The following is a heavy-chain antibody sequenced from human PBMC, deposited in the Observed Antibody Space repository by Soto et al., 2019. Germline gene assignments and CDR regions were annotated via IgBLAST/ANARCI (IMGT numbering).Heavy chain of an antibody. Sequence: PGESLKISCKGSGYSFSTSWMGWVRQLPGKGLEWRGIIDPGDSDSRYGPSFDGHVTFSVDRSISTAYLEWSSLKASDTAIYYCARLSRRVAQESNYFDPWGQGTLVTVSS. CDR1: GYSFSTSW. CDR2: IDPGDSDS. J-gene: IGHJ5*02. D-gene: IGHD2-8*01. V-gene: IGHV5-51*01. CDR3: ARLSRRVAQESNYFDP.